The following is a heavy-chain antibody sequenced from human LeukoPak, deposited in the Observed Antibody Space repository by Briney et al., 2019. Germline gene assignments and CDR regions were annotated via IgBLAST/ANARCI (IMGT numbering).Heavy chain of an antibody. V-gene: IGHV3-66*01. J-gene: IGHJ3*02. D-gene: IGHD3/OR15-3a*01. CDR2: ISSGAST. CDR3: ARGLMFGFDI. CDR1: GFTVSDNY. Sequence: GGSLRLSCAASGFTVSDNYMSWVRQAPGKGLQWVSVISSGASTYYADSVKGRFTISRDSSKNTLYLQMKSLRAEDTAVYYCARGLMFGFDIWGQGTMVTVSS.